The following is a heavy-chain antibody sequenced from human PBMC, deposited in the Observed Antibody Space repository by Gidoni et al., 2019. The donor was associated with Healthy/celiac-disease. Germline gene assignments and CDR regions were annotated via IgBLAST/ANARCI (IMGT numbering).Heavy chain of an antibody. CDR2: ISGSGGST. CDR3: AKGYSSSWYEPNWFDP. Sequence: EVQLLESGGGLLQPGGSLRLSCAASGFTFSSYAMSWVRQAPGKGLEWVSAISGSGGSTYYAESVKGRFTISRDNSKNTLYLQMNSLRAEDTAVYYCAKGYSSSWYEPNWFDPWGQGTLVTVSS. J-gene: IGHJ5*02. CDR1: GFTFSSYA. D-gene: IGHD6-13*01. V-gene: IGHV3-23*01.